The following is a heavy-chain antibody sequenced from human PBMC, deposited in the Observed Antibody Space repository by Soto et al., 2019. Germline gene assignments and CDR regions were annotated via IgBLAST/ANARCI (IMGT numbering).Heavy chain of an antibody. CDR1: GFPFRMSA. CDR3: ATVHSTSRSFNY. Sequence: GGSLRLSCAASGFPFRMSAITWVRQAPGKGLEWVSTTGLNGRTTYYADSVKGRFTVSRDNTKNTLDLQMASLRAEDTAVYYCATVHSTSRSFNYWGQGTLVTVSS. CDR2: TGLNGRTT. V-gene: IGHV3-23*01. D-gene: IGHD6-6*01. J-gene: IGHJ4*02.